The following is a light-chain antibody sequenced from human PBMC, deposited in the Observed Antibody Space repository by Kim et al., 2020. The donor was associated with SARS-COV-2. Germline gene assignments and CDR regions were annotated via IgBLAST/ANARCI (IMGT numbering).Light chain of an antibody. V-gene: IGLV3-1*01. J-gene: IGLJ1*01. Sequence: SYELTQPPSVSVSPGQTVNIACFGDKLGDKHVSWYQKKAGQSPVLVIYQDNKRPSGIPERFSGSNSGNAATLTITVTQPMDAPDYYCQAWDANTCFFGTG. CDR2: QDN. CDR1: KLGDKH. CDR3: QAWDANTCF.